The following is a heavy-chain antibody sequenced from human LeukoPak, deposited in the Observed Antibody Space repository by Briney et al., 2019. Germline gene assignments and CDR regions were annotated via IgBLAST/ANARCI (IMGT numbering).Heavy chain of an antibody. CDR3: ARGLFGVVPYYFDY. D-gene: IGHD3-3*01. CDR2: IYYSGST. Sequence: SETLSLTCTVSGGSISSYYWSWIRQPPGKGLEWIGYIYYSGSTNYNPSLKSRVTISVDTSKNQFSLKLSSVTAADTAVYYCARGLFGVVPYYFDYWGQGTLVTVSS. V-gene: IGHV4-59*01. J-gene: IGHJ4*02. CDR1: GGSISSYY.